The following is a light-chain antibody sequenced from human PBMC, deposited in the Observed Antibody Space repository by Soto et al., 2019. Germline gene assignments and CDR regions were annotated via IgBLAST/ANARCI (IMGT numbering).Light chain of an antibody. J-gene: IGKJ3*01. CDR3: QTYDSAPLT. CDR2: AAS. V-gene: IGKV1-27*01. CDR1: QGIRNY. Sequence: DIQMTQSPSSLSASAGDRVTITCRASQGIRNYLAWYQQRPGKVPKLLIYAASTLQLGVPSRFSGSGSGTDFTLNISSLQPEDVATYYCQTYDSAPLTFGPGTKVDIK.